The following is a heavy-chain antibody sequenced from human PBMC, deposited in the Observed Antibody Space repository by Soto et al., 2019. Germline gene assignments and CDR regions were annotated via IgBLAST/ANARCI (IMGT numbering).Heavy chain of an antibody. J-gene: IGHJ5*02. Sequence: SETLSLTCTVSGGSISSSSYYWGWIRQPPGKGLEWIGSIYYSGSTYYNPSLKSRVTISVDTSKNQFSLKLSSVTAADMAVYYCAGGIVAVAGDWFDPWGQGTLVTVSS. D-gene: IGHD6-19*01. CDR2: IYYSGST. CDR1: GGSISSSSYY. V-gene: IGHV4-39*01. CDR3: AGGIVAVAGDWFDP.